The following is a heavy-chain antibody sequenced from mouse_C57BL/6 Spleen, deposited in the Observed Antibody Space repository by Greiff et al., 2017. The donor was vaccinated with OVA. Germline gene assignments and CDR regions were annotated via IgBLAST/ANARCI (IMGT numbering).Heavy chain of an antibody. CDR1: GYTFTSYW. Sequence: LVESGAELVKPGASVKLSCKASGYTFTSYWMQWVKQRPGQGLEWIGEIDPSDSYTNYNQKFKGKATLPVDTSSSTAYMQLSSLTSEDSAVYYCAREKVTTVFDYWGQGTTLTVSS. CDR2: IDPSDSYT. V-gene: IGHV1-50*01. D-gene: IGHD1-1*01. J-gene: IGHJ2*01. CDR3: AREKVTTVFDY.